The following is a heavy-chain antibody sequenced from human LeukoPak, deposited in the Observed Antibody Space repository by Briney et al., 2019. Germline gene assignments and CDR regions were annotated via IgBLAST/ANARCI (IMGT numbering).Heavy chain of an antibody. D-gene: IGHD3-10*01. CDR1: GFTLSSYG. Sequence: PGGSLRLSCVASGFTLSSYGMHGVPDAPGKGREGVAVISNDGSNKYYADSVNGRFTISRDNSKNPLYLQMNSLRAEDTAVHYCAKGRGAFDIWGQGTMVTVSS. J-gene: IGHJ3*02. CDR2: ISNDGSNK. CDR3: AKGRGAFDI. V-gene: IGHV3-30*18.